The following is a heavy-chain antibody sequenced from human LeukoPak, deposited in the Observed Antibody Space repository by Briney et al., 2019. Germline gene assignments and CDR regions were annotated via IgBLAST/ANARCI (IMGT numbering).Heavy chain of an antibody. D-gene: IGHD5-18*01. CDR1: GGSISSYY. CDR2: IYYSGST. Sequence: SETLSLTCTVSGGSISSYYWSWIRQPPGKGLEWIGYIYYSGSTNYNPSLKSRVTISVDTSKNQFSLKLSSVTAADTAVYYCASTRTRGYSYGNFDYWGQGTLVTVSS. J-gene: IGHJ4*02. CDR3: ASTRTRGYSYGNFDY. V-gene: IGHV4-59*01.